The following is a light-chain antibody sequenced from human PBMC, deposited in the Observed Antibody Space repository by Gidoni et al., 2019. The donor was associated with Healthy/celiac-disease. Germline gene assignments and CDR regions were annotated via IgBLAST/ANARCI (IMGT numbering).Light chain of an antibody. CDR2: KAS. J-gene: IGKJ1*01. CDR3: QQYNSYPLT. Sequence: DIQMTKSPSTLSASVGDRVTITCRASQSISSWLAWYQQTPGKAPKLLIYKASSLESGVPSRFSGSGSGTEFTLTISRLQPDDFATYYCQQYNSYPLTFGQGTKVEIK. V-gene: IGKV1-5*03. CDR1: QSISSW.